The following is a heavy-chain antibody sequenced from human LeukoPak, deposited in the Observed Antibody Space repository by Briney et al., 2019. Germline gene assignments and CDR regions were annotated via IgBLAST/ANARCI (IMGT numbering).Heavy chain of an antibody. Sequence: GGSLRLSCAASGFTFSSYAMSWVRQAPGKGLEWVSAISGSGGCTYYADSVTGRFTISRDNSKHHLLLQVHSLRSDDTADQYCARGYSSSSSSLFDYWGQGTMVTVSS. CDR2: ISGSGGCT. D-gene: IGHD6-6*01. CDR1: GFTFSSYA. V-gene: IGHV3-23*01. J-gene: IGHJ4*02. CDR3: ARGYSSSSSSLFDY.